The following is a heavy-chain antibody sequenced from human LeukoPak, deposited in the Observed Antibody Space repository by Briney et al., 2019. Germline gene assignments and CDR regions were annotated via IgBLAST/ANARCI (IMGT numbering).Heavy chain of an antibody. J-gene: IGHJ4*02. CDR3: AKDLGY. CDR1: GFTFSSYV. V-gene: IGHV3-30-3*01. CDR2: ISYDGSNE. Sequence: GGSLRLSCAASGFTFSSYVMHWVRQAPGKGLEWVALISYDGSNEYYADSVKGRFTISRDNSKNTLYLQMNSLRAEDTAVYYCAKDLGYWGQGTLVTVSS.